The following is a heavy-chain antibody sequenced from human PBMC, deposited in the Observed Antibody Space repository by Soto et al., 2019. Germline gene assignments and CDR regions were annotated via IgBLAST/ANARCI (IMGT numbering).Heavy chain of an antibody. D-gene: IGHD2-2*01. J-gene: IGHJ4*02. V-gene: IGHV4-31*03. Sequence: SETLSLTCSVSGDSISSGVYSWNWIRQHPGKGLEWIGYIYDSGSTHSNPSLRSRLTISVDTSKNQFSLKVNSVTAADTAVYYCARVLMRSTIHFDFWGQGTLVTVSS. CDR3: ARVLMRSTIHFDF. CDR2: IYDSGST. CDR1: GDSISSGVYS.